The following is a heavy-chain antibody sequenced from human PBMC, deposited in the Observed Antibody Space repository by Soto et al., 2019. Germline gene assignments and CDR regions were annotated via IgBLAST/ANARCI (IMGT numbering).Heavy chain of an antibody. J-gene: IGHJ4*02. CDR1: GFTFSSYA. D-gene: IGHD3-22*01. V-gene: IGHV3-23*01. CDR2: ISGSGCST. CDR3: AKDDSSGTRGDD. Sequence: EVQLLESGGGLVQPGGSLRLSCAASGFTFSSYAMSWVRQAPGKGLEWVSAISGSGCSTYYAASVKGRFTISRANSKNTLYLQMNSLRAEDTAVYSGAKDDSSGTRGDDWGQGALVTVSS.